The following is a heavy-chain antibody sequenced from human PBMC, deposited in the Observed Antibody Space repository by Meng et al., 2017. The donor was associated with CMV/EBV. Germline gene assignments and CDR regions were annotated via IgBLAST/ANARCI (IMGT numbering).Heavy chain of an antibody. CDR3: ARDPSLRWIDY. CDR1: GGSISSSSYY. CDR2: IYYSGST. D-gene: IGHD4-23*01. J-gene: IGHJ4*02. Sequence: QAKWRGSVPGLVRPSETLSSTCTVSGGSISSSSYYWGWIRQPPGKGLEWIGSIYYSGSTYYNPSLKSRVTISVDTSKNQFSLKLSSVTAADTAVYYCARDPSLRWIDYWGQGTLVTVSS. V-gene: IGHV4-39*07.